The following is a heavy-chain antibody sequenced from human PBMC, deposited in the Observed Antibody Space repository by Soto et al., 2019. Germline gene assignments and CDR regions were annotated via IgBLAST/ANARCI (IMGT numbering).Heavy chain of an antibody. Sequence: EASVKVSCKASGGNFSRSGISWVRQAPGQGLEWMGGIIPLFGTTNYARKFKGRVTITADESTSTAYMELSSLRFEDTAVYYSARGDIAASETSFDYWGQGTLVTVSS. J-gene: IGHJ4*02. D-gene: IGHD6-13*01. CDR3: ARGDIAASETSFDY. CDR1: GGNFSRSG. V-gene: IGHV1-69*13. CDR2: IIPLFGTT.